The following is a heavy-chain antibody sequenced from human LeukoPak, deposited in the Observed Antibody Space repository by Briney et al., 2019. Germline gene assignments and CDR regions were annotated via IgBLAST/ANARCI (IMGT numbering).Heavy chain of an antibody. CDR2: INHSGST. Sequence: PSETLSLTCAVYGGSFSGYYWSWIRQPPGKGLEWIGEINHSGSTNYNPSLKSRVTISVDTSKNQFSLKLSSVTAADTAVYYCARITSSSWNPFDYWGQGTLVTVSS. V-gene: IGHV4-34*01. CDR1: GGSFSGYY. D-gene: IGHD6-13*01. J-gene: IGHJ4*02. CDR3: ARITSSSWNPFDY.